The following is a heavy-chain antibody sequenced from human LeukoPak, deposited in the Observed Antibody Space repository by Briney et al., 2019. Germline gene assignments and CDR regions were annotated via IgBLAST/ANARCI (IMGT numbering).Heavy chain of an antibody. CDR3: ARLTVSQQLVLFDH. CDR1: GFTFSSYS. V-gene: IGHV3-21*01. Sequence: GGSLRLSCAASGFTFSSYSMNWVRQAPGKGLEWVSSISSSSSYIYYADSVKGRFTISRDNAKNSLYLQMNSLRAEDTAVYYCARLTVSQQLVLFDHWGQGTLVTVSS. CDR2: ISSSSSYI. J-gene: IGHJ4*02. D-gene: IGHD6-13*01.